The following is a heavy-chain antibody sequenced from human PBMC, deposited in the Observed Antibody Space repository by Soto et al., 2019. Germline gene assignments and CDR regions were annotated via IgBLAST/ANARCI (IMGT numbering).Heavy chain of an antibody. J-gene: IGHJ4*02. Sequence: SVKVTCKDSGYTFTGNYRHWVRQAPGQGLEWMGWINPNSGGTNYAQKFQGWVTMTRDTSISTACMELSRLRSDDTAVYYCARASKAGDFDYWGQGTLVTVSS. V-gene: IGHV1-2*04. CDR2: INPNSGGT. D-gene: IGHD6-13*01. CDR1: GYTFTGNY. CDR3: ARASKAGDFDY.